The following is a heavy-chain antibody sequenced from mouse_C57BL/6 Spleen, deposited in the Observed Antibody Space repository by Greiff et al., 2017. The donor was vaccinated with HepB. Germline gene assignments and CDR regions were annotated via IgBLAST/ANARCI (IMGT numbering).Heavy chain of an antibody. CDR1: GFTFSSYA. V-gene: IGHV5-4*03. D-gene: IGHD2-1*01. CDR3: ARSGYYGNHDWYFDV. Sequence: EVMLVESGGGLVKPGGSLKLSCAASGFTFSSYAMPWVRQTPEKRLEWVATISDGGSYTYYPDNVKGRFAISRDNAKNNLYLQMSHLKSEDTAMYYCARSGYYGNHDWYFDVWGTGTTVTVSS. CDR2: ISDGGSYT. J-gene: IGHJ1*03.